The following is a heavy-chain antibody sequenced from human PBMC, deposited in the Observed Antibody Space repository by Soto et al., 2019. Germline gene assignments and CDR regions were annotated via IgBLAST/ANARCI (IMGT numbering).Heavy chain of an antibody. CDR2: MNPNSGNT. V-gene: IGHV1-8*01. J-gene: IGHJ5*02. CDR1: GYTFTSYD. Sequence: QVQLVQSGAEVKKPGASVKFSCKASGYTFTSYDINWVRQATGQGLEWMGWMNPNSGNTGYAQKFQGIVHMTRNTDIRTAYMELRSMRSEDKAVYYCERGTTVTTRIWFDPWGQGTLVTVSS. D-gene: IGHD4-17*01. CDR3: ERGTTVTTRIWFDP.